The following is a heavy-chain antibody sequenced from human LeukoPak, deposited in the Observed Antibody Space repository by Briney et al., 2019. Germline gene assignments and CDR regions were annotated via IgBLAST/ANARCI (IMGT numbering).Heavy chain of an antibody. V-gene: IGHV7-4-1*02. Sequence: GASVKVSCKASGGTFSSYDISWVRQAPGQGLEWMGWINTNTGNPTYAQGFTGRFVFSLDTSVSTAYLQISSLKAEDTAVYYCASSYCSGGHCYPQQTVYYFDFWGQGTLVTVSS. J-gene: IGHJ4*02. CDR3: ASSYCSGGHCYPQQTVYYFDF. D-gene: IGHD2-15*01. CDR2: INTNTGNP. CDR1: GGTFSSYD.